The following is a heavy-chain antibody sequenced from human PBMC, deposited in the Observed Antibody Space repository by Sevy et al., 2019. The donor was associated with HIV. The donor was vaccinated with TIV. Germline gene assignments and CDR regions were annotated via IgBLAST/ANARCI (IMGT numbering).Heavy chain of an antibody. D-gene: IGHD2-2*03. V-gene: IGHV3-74*01. J-gene: IGHJ5*02. CDR2: INGDGSST. Sequence: GGSLRLSCAASGFTFSSSWMHWVRQAPGKVLVWVSRINGDGSSTTYADSVKGRFTIFRDNAKNTLYLQMNSLRAEDTAVYLCAREGGSCSSTSCWNWFDPWGQGTLVTVSS. CDR3: AREGGSCSSTSCWNWFDP. CDR1: GFTFSSSW.